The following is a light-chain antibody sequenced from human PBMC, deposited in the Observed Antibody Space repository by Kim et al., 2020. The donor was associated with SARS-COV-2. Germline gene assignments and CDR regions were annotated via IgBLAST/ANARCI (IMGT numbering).Light chain of an antibody. CDR2: GAS. J-gene: IGKJ5*01. CDR3: QQYNNWPIT. CDR1: QSVSSN. Sequence: VSPGERATLSCRAGQSVSSNLAWYQQKPGQAPRLLIYGASTRATGIPARFSGSGSGTEFTLTISSLQSEDLAVYYCQQYNNWPITFGQGTRLEIK. V-gene: IGKV3-15*01.